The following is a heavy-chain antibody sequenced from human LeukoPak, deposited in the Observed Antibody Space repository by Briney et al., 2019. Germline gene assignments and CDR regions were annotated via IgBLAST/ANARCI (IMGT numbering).Heavy chain of an antibody. CDR2: ISYDGSNK. Sequence: GGSLRLSCAASGFTFSNYIMNWVRQAPGKGLEWVAVISYDGSNKYYADSVKGRFTISRDNSKNTLYLQMNSLRAEDTAVYYCARDAAAAGQGFDYWGQGTLVTVSS. CDR1: GFTFSNYI. CDR3: ARDAAAAGQGFDY. V-gene: IGHV3-30*03. J-gene: IGHJ4*02. D-gene: IGHD6-13*01.